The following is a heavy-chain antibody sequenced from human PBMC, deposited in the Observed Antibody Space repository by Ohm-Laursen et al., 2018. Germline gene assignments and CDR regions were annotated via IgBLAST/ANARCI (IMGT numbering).Heavy chain of an antibody. CDR3: AEDRCSGISCPTGFDY. CDR2: ISWNSGSI. D-gene: IGHD2-2*01. CDR1: GFTFDDYA. J-gene: IGHJ4*02. V-gene: IGHV3-9*01. Sequence: SLRLSCTASGFTFDDYAMHWVRQAPGKGLEWVSGISWNSGSIGYVDSVKGRFSISRDDARNSLYLQLNTLRAEDTALYYCAEDRCSGISCPTGFDYWGQGTLVTVSS.